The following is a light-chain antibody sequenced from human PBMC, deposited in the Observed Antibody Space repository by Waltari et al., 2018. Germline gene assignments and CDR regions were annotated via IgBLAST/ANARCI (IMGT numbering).Light chain of an antibody. CDR2: EVS. CDR3: MQSLQLSMWT. V-gene: IGKV2D-29*01. CDR1: QSLLHTDGRTY. Sequence: SCKSTQSLLHTDGRTYLNWFLQKPGQPPQLLFYEVSKRFSGVPDRFSGSGSGTDFTLRISRVEAEDVGVYYCMQSLQLSMWTFGQGTKVEIK. J-gene: IGKJ1*01.